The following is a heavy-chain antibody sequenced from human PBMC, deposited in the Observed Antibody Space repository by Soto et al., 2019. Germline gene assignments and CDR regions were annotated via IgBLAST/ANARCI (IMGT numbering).Heavy chain of an antibody. D-gene: IGHD6-19*01. CDR3: ATFMTVTGPGWGRASEY. J-gene: IGHJ4*02. Sequence: GGSLRLSCAASGFPFADYYMSWIRQAPGKGLEWLSNINSNGGTKHYADSVRGRFTISRDNAKKSLYLEMNNLRAEDTAVYHCATFMTVTGPGWGRASEYWGQGTRVTVSS. CDR2: INSNGGTK. CDR1: GFPFADYY. V-gene: IGHV3-11*01.